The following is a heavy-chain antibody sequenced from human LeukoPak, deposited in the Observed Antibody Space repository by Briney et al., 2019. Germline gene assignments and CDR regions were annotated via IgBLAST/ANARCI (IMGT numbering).Heavy chain of an antibody. Sequence: SQTLSLTCAISGDSVSSNIAAWNWIRQSPSRGLEWLGRTYYRSKWYNDYAVSVKSRITINPDTSKNQFSLQLNSVTPEDTAVYYCARDRSCSGGSCYSPRYYYMDVWGKGTTVTVSS. CDR1: GDSVSSNIAA. J-gene: IGHJ6*03. CDR2: TYYRSKWYN. D-gene: IGHD2-15*01. CDR3: ARDRSCSGGSCYSPRYYYMDV. V-gene: IGHV6-1*01.